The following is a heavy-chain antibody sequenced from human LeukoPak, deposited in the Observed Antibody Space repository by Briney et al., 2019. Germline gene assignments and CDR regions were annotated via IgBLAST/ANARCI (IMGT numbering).Heavy chain of an antibody. CDR1: GFTFSDYY. D-gene: IGHD2-15*01. CDR2: ISSSGSTI. CDR3: AREQVGDCSGGSCPTPPPFDY. V-gene: IGHV3-11*01. J-gene: IGHJ4*02. Sequence: AGGSLRLSCAASGFTFSDYYMSWIRQAPGKGLEWVSYISSSGSTIYYADSVKGRFTVSRDNAKNSLYLQMNSLRAEDTAVYYCAREQVGDCSGGSCPTPPPFDYWGQGTLVTVSS.